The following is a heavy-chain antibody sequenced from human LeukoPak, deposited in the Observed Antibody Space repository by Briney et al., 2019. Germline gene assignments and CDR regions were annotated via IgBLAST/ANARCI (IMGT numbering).Heavy chain of an antibody. Sequence: SETLSLTCTVSGGSISSSSYYWGWIRQPPGKGLEWIGSIYYSGSTYYNPSLKSRVTISVDTSKNQFSLKLSSVTAADTAVYYCARGRSHYDFWSAGKRGGWFDPWGQGTLVTVSS. CDR2: IYYSGST. D-gene: IGHD3-3*01. CDR1: GGSISSSSYY. V-gene: IGHV4-39*01. CDR3: ARGRSHYDFWSAGKRGGWFDP. J-gene: IGHJ5*02.